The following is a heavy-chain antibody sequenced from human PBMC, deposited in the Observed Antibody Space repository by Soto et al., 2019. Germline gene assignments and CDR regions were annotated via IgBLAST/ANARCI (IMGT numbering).Heavy chain of an antibody. D-gene: IGHD6-13*01. J-gene: IGHJ6*02. CDR3: VRAAAGNHYYYGMDV. CDR2: IYYSGST. V-gene: IGHV4-31*03. Sequence: QAQLQESGPGLVKPSQTLSLTCTVSGGSISSGGYYWSWIRQHPGKGLEWIGYIYYSGSTYYNPSLKSRVTISVDTSKNQFSLKLSSVTAADTAVYYCVRAAAGNHYYYGMDVWGQGTTVTVSS. CDR1: GGSISSGGYY.